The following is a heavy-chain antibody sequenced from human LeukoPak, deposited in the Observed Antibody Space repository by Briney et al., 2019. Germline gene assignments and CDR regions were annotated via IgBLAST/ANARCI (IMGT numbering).Heavy chain of an antibody. Sequence: SETLSLTCAVYGGSFSGYYWSWIRQPPGKGLEGIGEINHSGSTNYNPSLKSRVTISVDTSKNQFSLKLSSVTAADTAVYYCARGVKTTVTNENWFDPWGQGTLVTVSS. V-gene: IGHV4-34*01. CDR3: ARGVKTTVTNENWFDP. J-gene: IGHJ5*02. CDR1: GGSFSGYY. D-gene: IGHD4-17*01. CDR2: INHSGST.